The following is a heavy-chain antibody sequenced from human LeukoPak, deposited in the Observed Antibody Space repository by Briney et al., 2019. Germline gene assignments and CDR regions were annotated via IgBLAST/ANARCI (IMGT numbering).Heavy chain of an antibody. J-gene: IGHJ5*02. D-gene: IGHD5-12*01. V-gene: IGHV4-34*01. CDR1: GGSFSGYY. CDR2: INHSGST. CDR3: ARRMADSGYDNWFDP. Sequence: SETLSLTCAVYGGSFSGYYWSWIRQSPGKGLEWIGEINHSGSTNYNPSLKSRVTISVDTSKNQFSLKLSSVTAADTAVYYCARRMADSGYDNWFDPWGQGTLVTVSS.